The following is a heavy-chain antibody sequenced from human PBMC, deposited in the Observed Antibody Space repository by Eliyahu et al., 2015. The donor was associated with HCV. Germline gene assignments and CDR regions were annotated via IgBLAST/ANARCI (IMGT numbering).Heavy chain of an antibody. CDR1: GFTFGNYA. D-gene: IGHD3-22*01. Sequence: EVQLVESGGGLVQPGRSLRLSCTGSGFTFGNYAMXWVRQAPGKGLECVGFIRSKAYWGTTEYAASVKGRFTISRDDSKSIAYLQMNILKTEDTAVYYCTRDPYYYDSSGYYYDYWGQGTLVTVSS. CDR2: IRSKAYWGTT. CDR3: TRDPYYYDSSGYYYDY. J-gene: IGHJ4*02. V-gene: IGHV3-49*04.